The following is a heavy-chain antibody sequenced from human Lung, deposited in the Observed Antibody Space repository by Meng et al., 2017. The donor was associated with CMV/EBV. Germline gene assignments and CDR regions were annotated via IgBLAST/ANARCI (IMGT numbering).Heavy chain of an antibody. CDR3: ASFPPPGKQWLVTNY. Sequence: RRGELGQELGRLAGTSALTCAVSGGSISSSNWGSWVGQPPGKGLEWIGEIYHSGSTNYNPSLKSRVTISVDKSKNQFSLKLSSVTAADTAVYYCASFPPPGKQWLVTNYWGQGTLVTVSS. D-gene: IGHD6-19*01. CDR1: GGSISSSNW. CDR2: IYHSGST. J-gene: IGHJ4*02. V-gene: IGHV4-4*02.